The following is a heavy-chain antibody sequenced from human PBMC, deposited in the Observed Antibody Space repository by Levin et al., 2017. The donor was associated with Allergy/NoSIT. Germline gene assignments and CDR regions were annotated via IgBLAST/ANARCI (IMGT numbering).Heavy chain of an antibody. J-gene: IGHJ4*02. CDR1: GFTFSGYG. CDR3: AKPSDSSIFFY. CDR2: ITNDGSNT. Sequence: GESLKISCAASGFTFSGYGMHWVRQAPGKGLEWVAVITNDGSNTKYVDSVKGRFTISRDNSRNTVYLQMNSLRVEDTAVYYCAKPSDSSIFFYWGQGTLVTVSS. V-gene: IGHV3-30*18. D-gene: IGHD3-3*01.